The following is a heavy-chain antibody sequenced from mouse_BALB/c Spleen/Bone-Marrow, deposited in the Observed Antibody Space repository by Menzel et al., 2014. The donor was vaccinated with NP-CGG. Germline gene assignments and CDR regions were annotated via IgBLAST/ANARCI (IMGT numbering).Heavy chain of an antibody. J-gene: IGHJ4*01. CDR2: ISPGSGGV. CDR1: GYAFTNYW. V-gene: IGHV1-54*01. Sequence: VQLQQSGAELVRPGTSVKVSCKASGYAFTNYWIEWVKQRPGQGLEWIGVISPGSGGVNYNEKFKGKATLTADKSSSTAYIRLSSLTSDDSAVYFCSREITRYAVDYWGQGTSVTVSS. CDR3: SREITRYAVDY. D-gene: IGHD2-4*01.